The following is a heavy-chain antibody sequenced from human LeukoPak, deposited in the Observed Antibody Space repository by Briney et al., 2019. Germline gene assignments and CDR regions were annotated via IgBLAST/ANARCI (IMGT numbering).Heavy chain of an antibody. CDR1: GFTFDDYA. CDR2: ISWNSGSI. Sequence: GGSLRLSCAASGFTFDDYAMHWVRQAPGKGLEWVSGISWNSGSIGYADSVKGRFTISRDNAKNSLYLQMNSLRAEDTALYYCAKDRSTVSNYYYYGMDVWGQGTTVTVSS. CDR3: AKDRSTVSNYYYYGMDV. J-gene: IGHJ6*02. D-gene: IGHD4-4*01. V-gene: IGHV3-9*01.